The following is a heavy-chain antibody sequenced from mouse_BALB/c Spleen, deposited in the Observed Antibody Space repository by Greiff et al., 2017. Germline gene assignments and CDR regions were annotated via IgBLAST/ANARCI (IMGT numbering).Heavy chain of an antibody. Sequence: EVQLVESGGGLVKPGGSLKLSCAASGFTFSSYTMSWVRQTPEKRLEWVATISSGGSYTYYPDSVKGRFTISRDNAKNTLYLQMSSLKSEDTAMYYCTREEVRTSYYFDYWGQGTTLTVSS. J-gene: IGHJ2*01. CDR1: GFTFSSYT. V-gene: IGHV5-6-4*01. CDR3: TREEVRTSYYFDY. D-gene: IGHD2-14*01. CDR2: ISSGGSYT.